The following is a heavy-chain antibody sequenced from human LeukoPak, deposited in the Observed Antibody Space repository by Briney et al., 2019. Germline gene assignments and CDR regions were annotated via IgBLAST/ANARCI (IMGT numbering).Heavy chain of an antibody. D-gene: IGHD3-22*01. J-gene: IGHJ3*02. CDR2: IYNSGSA. CDR1: GGSISSFY. Sequence: AETLSLTCTVSGGSISSFYWSWIRQPPGKGLEWIGYIYNSGSANYNPSLKGRVTISVDTSKNQFSLELTSVTAADTAVYYCARSNYYDSSGYFSYAFDIWGQGTMVTVSS. CDR3: ARSNYYDSSGYFSYAFDI. V-gene: IGHV4-59*08.